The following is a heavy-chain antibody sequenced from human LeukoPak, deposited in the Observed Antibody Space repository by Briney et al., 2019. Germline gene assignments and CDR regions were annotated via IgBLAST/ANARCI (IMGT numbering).Heavy chain of an antibody. CDR1: GFTVSSNY. CDR3: ARTTQYYYYMDV. CDR2: IYSSGST. V-gene: IGHV3-66*02. J-gene: IGHJ6*03. D-gene: IGHD1-1*01. Sequence: GGSLRLSCAASGFTVSSNYMSWVRQAPGKGLEWVSVIYSSGSTYYADSVKGRFTISRDNSKNTLYLQMNSLRAEDTAVYYCARTTQYYYYMDVWGKGTTVTVSS.